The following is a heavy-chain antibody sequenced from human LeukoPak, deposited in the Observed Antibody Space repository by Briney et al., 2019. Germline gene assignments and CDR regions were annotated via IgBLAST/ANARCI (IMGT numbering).Heavy chain of an antibody. Sequence: PSETLSLTCTVSGASISTSRDYWGWIRQPPGKGLEWIGSIYYIGDTYYNPSLKSRVTMSLDMSKNQFSLKLNSVTAADTAVYYCARGLPGAVGAADYWGQGTPVTVSS. CDR3: ARGLPGAVGAADY. CDR1: GASISTSRDY. CDR2: IYYIGDT. J-gene: IGHJ4*02. D-gene: IGHD2-2*01. V-gene: IGHV4-39*07.